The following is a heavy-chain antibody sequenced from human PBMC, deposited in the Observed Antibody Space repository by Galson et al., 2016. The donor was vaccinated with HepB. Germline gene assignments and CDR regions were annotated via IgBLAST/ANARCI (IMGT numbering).Heavy chain of an antibody. CDR2: ISYDGSNT. Sequence: SLRLSCAASGFPFTSHPMHWVRQAPGRGLEWVAVISYDGSNTRYADSVKGRFTISRDNSKNTLYLQMNSLRAEDTAVYYCARDRWVASGWYADAFDLWGQGTMATVSS. CDR1: GFPFTSHP. J-gene: IGHJ3*01. D-gene: IGHD6-19*01. CDR3: ARDRWVASGWYADAFDL. V-gene: IGHV3-30-3*01.